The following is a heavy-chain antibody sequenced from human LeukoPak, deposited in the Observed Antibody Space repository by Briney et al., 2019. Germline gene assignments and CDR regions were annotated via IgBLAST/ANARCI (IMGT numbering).Heavy chain of an antibody. CDR2: IYYSGST. CDR1: GGSISSGDYY. D-gene: IGHD3-9*01. Sequence: SETLSLTCTVSGGSISSGDYYWSWIRQPPGKGLEWIGYIYYSGSTYYNPSLKSRVTISVDTSENQFSLKLSSVTAADTAVYYCARDRVGILTGSYYYYYGMDVWGQGTTVTVSS. J-gene: IGHJ6*02. V-gene: IGHV4-30-4*01. CDR3: ARDRVGILTGSYYYYYGMDV.